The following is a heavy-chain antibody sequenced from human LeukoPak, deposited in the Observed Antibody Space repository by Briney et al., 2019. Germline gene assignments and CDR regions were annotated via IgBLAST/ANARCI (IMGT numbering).Heavy chain of an antibody. CDR3: ARHFDRFWSGYYQSQVLYFDL. CDR1: GGSISSSSYY. Sequence: KTSETLSLTCTVSGGSISSSSYYWGWIRQPPGKGLEWIGSIYYSGSTYYNPSLKSRVTISVDTSKNQFSLKLSSVTAADTAVYYCARHFDRFWSGYYQSQVLYFDLWGRGTLVTVSS. D-gene: IGHD3-3*01. CDR2: IYYSGST. V-gene: IGHV4-39*01. J-gene: IGHJ2*01.